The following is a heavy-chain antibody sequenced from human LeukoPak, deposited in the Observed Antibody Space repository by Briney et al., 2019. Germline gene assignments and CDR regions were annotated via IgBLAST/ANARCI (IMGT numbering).Heavy chain of an antibody. J-gene: IGHJ4*02. CDR3: AKDSYSSGWYMGY. CDR2: IIPILSIA. D-gene: IGHD6-19*01. V-gene: IGHV1-69*04. Sequence: EASVKVSCKASGDTFSSYTISWVRHAPGQRLECMGKIIPILSIANYAQKFQSSVTITADKSTSTAYMELSSLRSEDTAVYYCAKDSYSSGWYMGYWGEGTLVTVSS. CDR1: GDTFSSYT.